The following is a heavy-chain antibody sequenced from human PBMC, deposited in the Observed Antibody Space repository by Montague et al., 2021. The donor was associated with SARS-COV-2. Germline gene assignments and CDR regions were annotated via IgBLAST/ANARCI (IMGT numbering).Heavy chain of an antibody. CDR1: GGSISSSSYY. Sequence: SETLSLTCTVSGGSISSSSYYWGWIRQPPGKGLEWIGSIYYSGXTXYXXXXKXRVTISVDTSKNRFSLKLRSVTAADTAVYYCARYWGQWLLWGYYFDYWGQGTLVTVSS. V-gene: IGHV4-39*01. CDR2: IYYSGXT. CDR3: ARYWGQWLLWGYYFDY. J-gene: IGHJ4*02. D-gene: IGHD6-19*01.